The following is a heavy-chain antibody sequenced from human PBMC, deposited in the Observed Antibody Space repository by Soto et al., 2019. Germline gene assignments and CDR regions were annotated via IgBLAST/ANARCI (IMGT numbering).Heavy chain of an antibody. CDR2: INHSGST. V-gene: IGHV4-34*01. CDR3: ARGAGRGFGVVIRQLRYNWFDP. Sequence: QVQLQQWGAGLLKPSETLSLTCAVYGGSLSGYYWSWIRQPPGKGLEWIGEINHSGSTNYNPSLKSRVTISVDTSKNQFSLKLSSVTAADTAVYYCARGAGRGFGVVIRQLRYNWFDPWGQGTLVTVSS. J-gene: IGHJ5*02. D-gene: IGHD3-3*01. CDR1: GGSLSGYY.